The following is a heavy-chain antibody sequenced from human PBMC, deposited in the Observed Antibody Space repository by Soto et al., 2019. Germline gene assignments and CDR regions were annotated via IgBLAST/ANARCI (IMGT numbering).Heavy chain of an antibody. D-gene: IGHD2-15*01. CDR3: ARGSRYCSGGSCPTPPDYFDY. CDR1: GYTFTGYY. V-gene: IGHV1-2*04. Sequence: ASVKVSCKASGYTFTGYYMHWVRQAPGQGLEWMGWINPNSGGTNYAQKFQGWVTMTRDTSISTAYMELSRLRSDDTAVYYCARGSRYCSGGSCPTPPDYFDYWGQGTLVTVSS. CDR2: INPNSGGT. J-gene: IGHJ4*02.